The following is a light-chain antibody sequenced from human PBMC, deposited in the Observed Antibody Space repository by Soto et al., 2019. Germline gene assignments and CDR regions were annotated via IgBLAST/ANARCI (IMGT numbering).Light chain of an antibody. V-gene: IGKV3-20*01. J-gene: IGKJ1*01. Sequence: IELTRSLGAVSLSPGESATLSCSASQSVSSSYLAWYQQKPGQAPRLLIYGASSRATGIPDGFSGSGSGTDFTLTISRLEPEDFAVYYCQQYGSSPWTFGQGTEVDI. CDR3: QQYGSSPWT. CDR2: GAS. CDR1: QSVSSSY.